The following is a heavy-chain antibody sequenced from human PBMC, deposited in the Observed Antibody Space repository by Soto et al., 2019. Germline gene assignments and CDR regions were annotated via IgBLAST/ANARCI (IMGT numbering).Heavy chain of an antibody. D-gene: IGHD3-16*01. Sequence: EMQLVESWGGLVQPGRSLRLSCAASGFSFDEYAMHWVRQAPGMGLKWVSGISWNSGSIAYADSVKGRFTVSRDNAKRALYLQMNSLRPEDTALYYCAKVWGGAGDWYFDLWGRGTLVTVSS. J-gene: IGHJ2*01. CDR3: AKVWGGAGDWYFDL. V-gene: IGHV3-9*01. CDR2: ISWNSGSI. CDR1: GFSFDEYA.